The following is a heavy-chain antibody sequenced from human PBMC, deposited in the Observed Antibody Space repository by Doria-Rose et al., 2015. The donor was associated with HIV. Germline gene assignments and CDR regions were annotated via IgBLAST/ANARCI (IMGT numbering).Heavy chain of an antibody. D-gene: IGHD3-3*01. CDR2: ISWDSGAN. J-gene: IGHJ6*03. Sequence: VQLVQSGGGLVQPGRSLRLSCVGSGFSFESYAMHWVRLAPGKGLEWVAGISWDSGANGNADSVEGRFTISRDSAKKPVYRELRSLRPEDTACYYCAKAPIIGPKYYCDRDGWGKGTSVTVSS. CDR3: AKAPIIGPKYYCDRDG. CDR1: GFSFESYA. V-gene: IGHV3-9*01.